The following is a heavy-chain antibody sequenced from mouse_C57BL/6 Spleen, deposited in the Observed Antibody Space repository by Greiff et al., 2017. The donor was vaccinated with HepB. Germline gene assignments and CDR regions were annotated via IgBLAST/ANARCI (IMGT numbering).Heavy chain of an antibody. J-gene: IGHJ2*01. CDR2: IDPSDSYT. CDR1: GYTFTSYW. D-gene: IGHD4-1*01. CDR3: ARKGDWVIFYY. V-gene: IGHV1-69*01. Sequence: VQLQQPGAELVMPGASVKLSCKASGYTFTSYWMHWVKQRPGQGLEWIGEIDPSDSYTNYNQKFKGKSTLTVDKSSSTAYMQLSSLTSENSAVYYCARKGDWVIFYYWGQGTTLTVSS.